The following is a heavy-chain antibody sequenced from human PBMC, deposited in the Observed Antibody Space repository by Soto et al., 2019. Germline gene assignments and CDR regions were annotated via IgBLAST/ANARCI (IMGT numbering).Heavy chain of an antibody. CDR2: ISSSSSTI. CDR3: ARGDDSSGWHNYFDY. CDR1: VFTFSTYT. Sequence: VGSLRLSCASSVFTFSTYTMNWVRHSPGKGLEWVSYISSSSSTIYYADSVKGRFTISRDNAKNSLYLQMNSLRDEDTAVYYCARGDDSSGWHNYFDYWGQGTLVTVSS. J-gene: IGHJ4*02. V-gene: IGHV3-48*02. D-gene: IGHD6-19*01.